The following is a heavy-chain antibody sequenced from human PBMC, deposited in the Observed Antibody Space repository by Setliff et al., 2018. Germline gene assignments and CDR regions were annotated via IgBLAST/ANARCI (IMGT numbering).Heavy chain of an antibody. J-gene: IGHJ5*01. CDR1: GFTFSSYSMN. Sequence: SETLSLSCAASGFTFSSYSMNWVRQPPGKGLEWIGTIYYSGTTYYNPSLKSRVTISIDTSKNQFSLNLNSVTAADTAVYYCASRTTGPGGWFDFWGQGSLVTVSS. D-gene: IGHD1-1*01. V-gene: IGHV4-59*04. CDR3: ASRTTGPGGWFDF. CDR2: IYYSGTT.